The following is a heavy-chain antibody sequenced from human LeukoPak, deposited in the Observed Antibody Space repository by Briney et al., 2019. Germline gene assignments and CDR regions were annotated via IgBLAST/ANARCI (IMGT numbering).Heavy chain of an antibody. J-gene: IGHJ4*02. V-gene: IGHV4-39*07. CDR1: GGSISSSSYY. CDR2: IYYSGST. CDR3: ASHDRGYYYDSSGYYSS. Sequence: SETLSLTCTVSGGSISSSSYYWGWIRQPPGKGLEWIGCIYYSGSTYYNPSLKSRVTISVDTSKNQFSLKLSSVTAADTAVYYCASHDRGYYYDSSGYYSSWGQGTLVTVSS. D-gene: IGHD3-22*01.